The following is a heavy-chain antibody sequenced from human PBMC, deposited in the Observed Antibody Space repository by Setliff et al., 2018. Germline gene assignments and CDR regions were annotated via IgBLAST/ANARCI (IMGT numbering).Heavy chain of an antibody. CDR2: ISASSSTI. Sequence: GGSLRLSCAASGFTFSRYSMNWVRRGPGKGLEWVSYISASSSTIYYSGSVKGRFTISRDNAKNSLFLQMNGLRADDTAVYYCARDLDGGNGHDLWGRGTLVTVSS. CDR1: GFTFSRYS. D-gene: IGHD2-15*01. CDR3: ARDLDGGNGHDL. J-gene: IGHJ5*02. V-gene: IGHV3-48*01.